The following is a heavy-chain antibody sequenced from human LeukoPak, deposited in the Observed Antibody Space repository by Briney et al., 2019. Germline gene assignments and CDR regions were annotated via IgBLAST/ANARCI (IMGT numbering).Heavy chain of an antibody. V-gene: IGHV3-48*04. D-gene: IGHD6-13*01. CDR1: GLTFSSFS. CDR2: ITSSGGTI. CDR3: AREGIAAAGEH. Sequence: GGSLRLSCVASGLTFSSFSMNWVRQAPGKGLEWVSFITSSGGTIYYADSVKGRFTMSRDNAKNSLYLQMKSLRVEDTAVYYCAREGIAAAGEHWGQGTLVTVSS. J-gene: IGHJ1*01.